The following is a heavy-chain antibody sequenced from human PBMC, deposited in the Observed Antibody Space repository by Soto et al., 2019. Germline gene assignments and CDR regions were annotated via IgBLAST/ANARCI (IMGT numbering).Heavy chain of an antibody. V-gene: IGHV3-33*03. D-gene: IGHD1-26*01. CDR3: ARAQYTGSYFDACDV. CDR2: IWYDGSNK. Sequence: GSLRLACAASGFSFSSYGMHWVRQAPGKGLDWVAVIWYDGSNKYYAESVKGRFTISRDNSKNTLYVQMNSLTVEDTAVYYCARAQYTGSYFDACDVWGQGAMVTVSS. J-gene: IGHJ3*01. CDR1: GFSFSSYG.